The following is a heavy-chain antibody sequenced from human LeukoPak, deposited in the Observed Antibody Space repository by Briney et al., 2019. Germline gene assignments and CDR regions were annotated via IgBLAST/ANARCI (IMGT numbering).Heavy chain of an antibody. CDR3: ARDIHIGHGSGWPES. CDR1: GFTFGEYG. CDR2: ITWDGGST. D-gene: IGHD6-19*01. J-gene: IGHJ5*02. Sequence: GGSLRLSCVGSGFTFGEYGMHWVRQVPGKGLEWVSHITWDGGSTYYAGSVKGRFTISRDNSKNSLYLQMNSLGAEDTALYYCARDIHIGHGSGWPESWGQGTLVTVSS. V-gene: IGHV3-43D*03.